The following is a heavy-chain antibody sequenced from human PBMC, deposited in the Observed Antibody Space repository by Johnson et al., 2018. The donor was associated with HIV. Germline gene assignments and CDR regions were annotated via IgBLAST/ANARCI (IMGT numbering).Heavy chain of an antibody. Sequence: QMQLVESGGGLVQPGGSLRLSCVASGFTFSSYGMHWVRQAPGKGLEWVSVIYSGGSTYYADSVKGRFIISRDNSKNTLNLQMNSLRAEDTAVYYCARGIAAAAMTLHAFDIWGQGAVVTVPS. V-gene: IGHV3-NL1*01. J-gene: IGHJ3*02. CDR2: IYSGGST. CDR3: ARGIAAAAMTLHAFDI. D-gene: IGHD6-13*01. CDR1: GFTFSSYG.